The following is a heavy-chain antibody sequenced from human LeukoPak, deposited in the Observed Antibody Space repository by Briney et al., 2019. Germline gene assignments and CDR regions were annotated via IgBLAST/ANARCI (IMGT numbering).Heavy chain of an antibody. Sequence: GGSLRLSCAASGFTFSSYSMNWVRQAPGKGLEWVSYISSSSSTIYYADSVKGRFTISRDNSKNTLFLEMNNLRTEDTAVYYCARVLITTGGRGFDYWGQGTLVTVSS. D-gene: IGHD2-21*01. V-gene: IGHV3-48*01. CDR1: GFTFSSYS. CDR2: ISSSSSTI. CDR3: ARVLITTGGRGFDY. J-gene: IGHJ4*02.